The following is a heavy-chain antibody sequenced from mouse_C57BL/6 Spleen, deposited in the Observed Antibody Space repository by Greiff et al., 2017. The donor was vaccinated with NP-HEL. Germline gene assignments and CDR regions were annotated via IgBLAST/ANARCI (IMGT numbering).Heavy chain of an antibody. CDR3: ARNGPPLYGSSYEFAY. D-gene: IGHD1-1*01. J-gene: IGHJ3*01. V-gene: IGHV2-9-1*01. CDR1: GFSLTSYA. Sequence: VHLVESGPGLVAPSQSLSITCTVSGFSLTSYAISWVRQPPGKGLEWLGVIWTGGGTNYNSALKSRLSISKDNSKSQVFLKMNSLQTDDTARYYCARNGPPLYGSSYEFAYWGQGTLVTVSA. CDR2: IWTGGGT.